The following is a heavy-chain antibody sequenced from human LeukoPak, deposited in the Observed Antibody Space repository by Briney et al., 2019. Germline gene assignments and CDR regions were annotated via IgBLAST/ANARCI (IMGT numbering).Heavy chain of an antibody. Sequence: SVKVSCRASGGTFSSYAISWVRQPPAQGLEWMGGIIPIFRTANYAQKFQGRVTITTDESTSTAYMELSSLRTEDTAVYYCARVVVVPAETYNWFDPWGQGTLVTVSS. CDR1: GGTFSSYA. CDR3: ARVVVVPAETYNWFDP. CDR2: IIPIFRTA. D-gene: IGHD2-2*01. J-gene: IGHJ5*02. V-gene: IGHV1-69*05.